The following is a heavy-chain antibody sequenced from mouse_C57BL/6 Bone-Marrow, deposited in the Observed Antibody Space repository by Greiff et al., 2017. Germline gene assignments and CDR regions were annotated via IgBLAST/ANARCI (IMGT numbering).Heavy chain of an antibody. Sequence: EVHLVESGGGLVKPGGSLKLSCAASGFTFSDYGMHWVRQAPEKGLEWVAYISSGSSTIYYADTVKGRFPISRDNAKNTLFLQMTSLRSEDTAMYYCARGTGRYFDYWGQGTTLTVSS. D-gene: IGHD4-1*01. CDR1: GFTFSDYG. J-gene: IGHJ2*01. CDR2: ISSGSSTI. V-gene: IGHV5-17*01. CDR3: ARGTGRYFDY.